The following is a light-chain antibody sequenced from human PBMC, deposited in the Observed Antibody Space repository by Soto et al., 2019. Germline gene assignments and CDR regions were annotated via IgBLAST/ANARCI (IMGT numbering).Light chain of an antibody. CDR3: QQYHSVPYT. V-gene: IGKV1-5*03. CDR1: RDIHTW. CDR2: EVY. Sequence: DIQMTQSPSTLSASPGDRVMMTCRAGRDIHTWLAWYQQKPGKAPELLIFEVYKLKSGVPSRFSGSESEIDFTLTINGLQPDDFATYYCQQYHSVPYTFGQGTKLEI. J-gene: IGKJ2*01.